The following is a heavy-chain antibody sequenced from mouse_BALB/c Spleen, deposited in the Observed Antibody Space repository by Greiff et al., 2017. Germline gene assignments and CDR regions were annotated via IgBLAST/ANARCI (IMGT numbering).Heavy chain of an antibody. D-gene: IGHD1-1*01. Sequence: VQLKESGAELVRPGALVKLSCKASGFNIKDYYMNWVKQRPEQGLEWIGWIDPENGNTIYDPKFQGKASITADTSSNTAYLQLSSLTSEDTAVYYCARGGYGSTHWYFDVWGAGTTVTVSS. CDR3: ARGGYGSTHWYFDV. CDR1: GFNIKDYY. V-gene: IGHV14-1*02. CDR2: IDPENGNT. J-gene: IGHJ1*01.